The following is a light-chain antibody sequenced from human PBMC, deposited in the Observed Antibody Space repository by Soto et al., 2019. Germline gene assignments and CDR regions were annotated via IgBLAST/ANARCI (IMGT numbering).Light chain of an antibody. CDR3: QQYSSFAT. V-gene: IGKV1-5*03. Sequence: DIQMTQSPSTLSASVGDRVTITCRASQSISNWLAWYQQKPGKAPKLLIHEASSLESGVPSRFSGSGSGTEFTLTISSLQPDDFATYYCQQYSSFATFGQGSKVEIK. CDR2: EAS. CDR1: QSISNW. J-gene: IGKJ1*01.